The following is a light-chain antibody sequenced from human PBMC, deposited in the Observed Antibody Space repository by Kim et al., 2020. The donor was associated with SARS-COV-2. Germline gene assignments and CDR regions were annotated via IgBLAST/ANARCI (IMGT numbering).Light chain of an antibody. Sequence: QSALTQPASVSGSLGQSITISCTGTSSLVGNYNYVSWYQQHPDTAPKLIIYDVNYRPSGVPTRFSGSKSGNTASLTISGLQAADEADYYCTSYTGADPVIFGGGTKLTVL. CDR2: DVN. V-gene: IGLV2-14*03. J-gene: IGLJ2*01. CDR1: SSLVGNYNY. CDR3: TSYTGADPVI.